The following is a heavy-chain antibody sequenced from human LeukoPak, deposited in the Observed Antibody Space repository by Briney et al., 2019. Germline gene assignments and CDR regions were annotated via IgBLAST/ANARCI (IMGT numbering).Heavy chain of an antibody. J-gene: IGHJ4*02. Sequence: GGSLRLSCAASGFTFSSYAMSWVRHPPGKRLEWVSIIGSSGGGIHYADSVKGRFTISRDNSKNALYLQMNSLRVEDTAVYYCAIDPNWGTHSWGQGVLVTVSS. D-gene: IGHD7-27*01. V-gene: IGHV3-23*01. CDR2: IGSSGGGI. CDR1: GFTFSSYA. CDR3: AIDPNWGTHS.